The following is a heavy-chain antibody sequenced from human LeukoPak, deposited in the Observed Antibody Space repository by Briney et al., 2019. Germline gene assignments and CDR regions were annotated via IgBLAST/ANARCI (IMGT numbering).Heavy chain of an antibody. V-gene: IGHV4-34*01. CDR2: INHSGST. D-gene: IGHD4-17*01. Sequence: SETLSLTCAVYGGSFSGYCWSWIRQPPGKGLEWIGEINHSGSTNYNPSLKSRVTISVDTSKNQFSLKLSSVTAADTAVYYCARGLPLDYGGNSYFQHWGQGTLVTVSS. J-gene: IGHJ1*01. CDR3: ARGLPLDYGGNSYFQH. CDR1: GGSFSGYC.